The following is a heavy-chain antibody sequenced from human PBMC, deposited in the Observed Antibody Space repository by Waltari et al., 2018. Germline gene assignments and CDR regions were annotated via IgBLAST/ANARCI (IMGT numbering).Heavy chain of an antibody. Sequence: EVRLVESGGGLVQPGGSLRLSCPASGFTFSTYAMSWVRQAPGEGLECVSGISGSGGSTYYADSVKGRFTISRDNSRNTLFLQMNSLRADDTAVYYCAKRYGDGYNGRDAFDIWGQGTMVTVSS. CDR1: GFTFSTYA. CDR2: ISGSGGST. D-gene: IGHD5-12*01. V-gene: IGHV3-23*04. J-gene: IGHJ3*02. CDR3: AKRYGDGYNGRDAFDI.